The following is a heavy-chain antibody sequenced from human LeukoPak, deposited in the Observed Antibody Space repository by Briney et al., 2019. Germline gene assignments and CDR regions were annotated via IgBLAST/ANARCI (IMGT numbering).Heavy chain of an antibody. V-gene: IGHV4-61*02. J-gene: IGHJ6*03. CDR2: IYTSGST. CDR1: GGSISSSSYY. CDR3: ARGGTEPYYYYYYMDV. Sequence: SETLSLTCTVSGGSISSSSYYWGWIRQPAGKGLEWIGRIYTSGSTNYNPSLKSRVTMSVDTSRNQFSLKLSSVTAADTAVYYCARGGTEPYYYYYYMDVWGKGTTVTISS. D-gene: IGHD1-14*01.